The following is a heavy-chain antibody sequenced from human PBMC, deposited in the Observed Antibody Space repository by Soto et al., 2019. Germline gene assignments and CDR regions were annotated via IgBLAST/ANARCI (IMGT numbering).Heavy chain of an antibody. CDR3: ARENWHFDY. V-gene: IGHV1-2*02. Sequence: QVQLVQSGAEVKKPGASVKVSCKTSGYSFSEFRMHWVRQATGQGLEWMGWVNPINGNTNYAQDFQGRVTMTRDASTKTVYRALSSLTSDDTSTVYCARENWHFDYWGQGTLITGSS. J-gene: IGHJ4*02. CDR2: VNPINGNT. CDR1: GYSFSEFR.